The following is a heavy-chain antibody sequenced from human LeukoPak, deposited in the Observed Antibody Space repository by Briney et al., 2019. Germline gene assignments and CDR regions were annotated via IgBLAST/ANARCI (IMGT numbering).Heavy chain of an antibody. V-gene: IGHV4-30-2*01. CDR1: GGSISSGGYC. Sequence: SETLSLTCAVSGGSISSGGYCWSWIRQPPGKGLEWIGYIYHSGSTYSNPSLKSRVTISVDRSKNQFSLKLSSVTAADTAVYYCARASRGYYYYGMDVWGKGTTVTVSS. J-gene: IGHJ6*04. CDR3: ARASRGYYYYGMDV. CDR2: IYHSGST. D-gene: IGHD3-10*01.